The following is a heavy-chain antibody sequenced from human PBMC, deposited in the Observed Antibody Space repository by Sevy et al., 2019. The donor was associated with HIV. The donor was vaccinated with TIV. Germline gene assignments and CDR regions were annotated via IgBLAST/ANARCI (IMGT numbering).Heavy chain of an antibody. V-gene: IGHV3-74*01. CDR2: IHTDGSSS. D-gene: IGHD3-3*01. J-gene: IGHJ4*02. CDR1: GFTFRNYW. CDR3: ARAGIGDFWSGYYGIDH. Sequence: GGSLRLSCAASGFTFRNYWMHWVRQAPGKGLVSVSYIHTDGSSSYYADYVKGRFTISRDNAQNTLDLQMNSLGAEDTAVYYCARAGIGDFWSGYYGIDHWGQGTLVTVSS.